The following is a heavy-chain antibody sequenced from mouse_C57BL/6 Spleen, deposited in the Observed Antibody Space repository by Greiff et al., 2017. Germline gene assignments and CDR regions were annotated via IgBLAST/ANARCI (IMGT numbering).Heavy chain of an antibody. Sequence: VQLQQSGPELVKPGASVKISCKASGYAFSSSWMNWVKQRPVKGLEWIGRMYPGDGDTNYNGKFKGKATLTADKSSSTAYMQLSSLTSEDSAVYVCARCGDGPLFDYWGQGTTLTVSS. D-gene: IGHD2-3*01. V-gene: IGHV1-82*01. CDR2: MYPGDGDT. CDR3: ARCGDGPLFDY. CDR1: GYAFSSSW. J-gene: IGHJ2*01.